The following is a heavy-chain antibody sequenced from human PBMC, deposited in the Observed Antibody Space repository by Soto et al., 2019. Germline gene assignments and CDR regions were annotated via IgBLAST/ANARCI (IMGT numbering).Heavy chain of an antibody. V-gene: IGHV4-4*02. J-gene: IGHJ6*02. CDR3: ASPSSPLLWFGEVLSRHYYYYGMDV. D-gene: IGHD3-10*01. Sequence: SETLSLTCGVSDDSTRSRYWWTWVRRPPGRGLQWIGEVNQSGTSNYNPSLKSRVTISIDNSKNPFSLEMTSVTSAAPAVYYCASPSSPLLWFGEVLSRHYYYYGMDVWGQGSTVTVSS. CDR2: VNQSGTS. CDR1: DDSTRSRYW.